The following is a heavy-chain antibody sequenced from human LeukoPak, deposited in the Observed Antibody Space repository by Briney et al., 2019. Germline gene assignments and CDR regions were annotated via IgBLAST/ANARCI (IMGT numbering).Heavy chain of an antibody. J-gene: IGHJ4*02. CDR2: IKQDGSEK. CDR3: ARDRRWVFYFDY. Sequence: GGSLRLSCVASGFTFSSYWMSWVRQAPWKGLEWVANIKQDGSEKYYVDSVKGRFTISRDNAKNSLYLQMNSLRAEDTAVYYCARDRRWVFYFDYWGQGTLVTVSS. CDR1: GFTFSSYW. V-gene: IGHV3-7*01. D-gene: IGHD2-8*01.